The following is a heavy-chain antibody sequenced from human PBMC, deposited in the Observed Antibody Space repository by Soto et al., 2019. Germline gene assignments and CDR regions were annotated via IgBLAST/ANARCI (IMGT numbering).Heavy chain of an antibody. D-gene: IGHD6-13*01. Sequence: PGGSLRLSCAASGFTFSDYYLNWIRQAPGKGLEWISYISSSGTTLKYADSVKGRFTIPRDNAKNSLYLQMNSLRAEDTAVYYCARGIAALPLHGMDVWGQGTTVTVSS. J-gene: IGHJ6*02. CDR3: ARGIAALPLHGMDV. CDR1: GFTFSDYY. V-gene: IGHV3-11*01. CDR2: ISSSGTTL.